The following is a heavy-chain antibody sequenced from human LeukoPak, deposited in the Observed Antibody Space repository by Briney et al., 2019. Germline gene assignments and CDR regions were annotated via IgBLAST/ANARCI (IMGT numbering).Heavy chain of an antibody. J-gene: IGHJ6*04. CDR3: ARGRGVRYGMDV. D-gene: IGHD2-21*01. CDR2: INHSGST. V-gene: IGHV4-34*01. CDR1: GFTFSSYE. Sequence: LRLSCAASGFTFSSYEMNWVRQAPGKGLEWIGEINHSGSTNYNPSLKSRVTISVDTSKNQFSLKLSSVTAADTAVYYCARGRGVRYGMDVWGKGTTVTVSS.